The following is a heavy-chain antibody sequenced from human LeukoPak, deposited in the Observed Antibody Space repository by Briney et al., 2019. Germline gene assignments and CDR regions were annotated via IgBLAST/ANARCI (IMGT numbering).Heavy chain of an antibody. CDR2: ISYDGSNK. V-gene: IGHV3-30-3*01. CDR1: GFTFSSYA. D-gene: IGHD5-18*01. CDR3: ARDGDTAMPDPYYFDY. Sequence: GGSLRLSCAASGFTFSSYAMHWVRQAPGKGLEWVAVISYDGSNKYYADSVKGRFTISRDNAKNSLYLQMNSLRAEDTAVYYCARDGDTAMPDPYYFDYWGQGTLVTVSS. J-gene: IGHJ4*02.